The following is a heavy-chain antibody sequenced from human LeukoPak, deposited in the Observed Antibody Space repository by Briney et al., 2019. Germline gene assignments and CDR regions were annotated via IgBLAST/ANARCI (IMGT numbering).Heavy chain of an antibody. V-gene: IGHV3-23*01. D-gene: IGHD2-21*02. CDR2: ISGSGDNT. J-gene: IGHJ4*02. CDR3: AREHCGGDCYSYYFDY. Sequence: QSGGSLRLSCAASGFTFSSYAMSWVRQVPGKGLEWVSVISGSGDNTYYADSVKGRFTISRDNSKNMLYLQMNSLRAEDTAVYYCAREHCGGDCYSYYFDYWGQGTLVTVSS. CDR1: GFTFSSYA.